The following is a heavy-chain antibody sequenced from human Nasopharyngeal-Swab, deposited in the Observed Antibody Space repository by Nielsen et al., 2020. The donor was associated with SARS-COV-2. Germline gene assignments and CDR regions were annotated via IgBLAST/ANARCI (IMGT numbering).Heavy chain of an antibody. CDR2: INHSGST. D-gene: IGHD6-13*01. CDR1: GGSFSGYY. J-gene: IGHJ2*01. V-gene: IGHV4-34*01. Sequence: SETLSLTCAVSGGSFSGYYWSWIRQPPGKGLEWIGEINHSGSTNYNPSLKSRVTISVDTSKNQFSLKLSSVTAADTAVYYCARRMSPAGTELRVWWYFDLWGRGTLVTVSS. CDR3: ARRMSPAGTELRVWWYFDL.